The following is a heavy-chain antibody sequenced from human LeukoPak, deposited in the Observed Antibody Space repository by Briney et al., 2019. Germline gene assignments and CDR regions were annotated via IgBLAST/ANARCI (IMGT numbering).Heavy chain of an antibody. J-gene: IGHJ5*02. Sequence: SVKVSCKASGGTFSTSATSWVRQAPGQGLEWMGGIIPMLGRANYAQALRDRVKITADESTSTVYMEVRSLRSDDTGVYYCARERGNYDILTDYYEGNGFDPWGQGTLVTVSS. D-gene: IGHD3-9*01. CDR3: ARERGNYDILTDYYEGNGFDP. CDR1: GGTFSTSA. V-gene: IGHV1-69*13. CDR2: IIPMLGRA.